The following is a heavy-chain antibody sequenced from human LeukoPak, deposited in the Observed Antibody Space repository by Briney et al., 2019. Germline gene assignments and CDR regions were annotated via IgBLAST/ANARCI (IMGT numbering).Heavy chain of an antibody. CDR3: AKDMSYRRQLVRGYFDY. CDR1: GFTFSSYW. Sequence: GGSLRLSCAASGFTFSSYWMHWVRQAPGKGLVWVSRINTDGSSTSYADSVKGRFTISRDNAKNTLYLQMNSLRAEDMALYYCAKDMSYRRQLVRGYFDYWGQGTLVTVSS. J-gene: IGHJ4*02. D-gene: IGHD6-6*01. V-gene: IGHV3-74*01. CDR2: INTDGSST.